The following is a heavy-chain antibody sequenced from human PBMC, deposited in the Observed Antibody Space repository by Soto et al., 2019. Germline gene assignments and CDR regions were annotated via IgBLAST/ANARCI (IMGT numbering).Heavy chain of an antibody. Sequence: ASVKVSCKASGYTFTSYAMHWVRQAPGQRLEWMGWINAGNGNTKYSQKFQGRVTITRDTSAGTAYMELSSLRSEDTAVYYCASSGLSSSGMTGFDPWGQGTLVTVS. CDR3: ASSGLSSSGMTGFDP. V-gene: IGHV1-3*01. J-gene: IGHJ5*02. CDR2: INAGNGNT. D-gene: IGHD6-19*01. CDR1: GYTFTSYA.